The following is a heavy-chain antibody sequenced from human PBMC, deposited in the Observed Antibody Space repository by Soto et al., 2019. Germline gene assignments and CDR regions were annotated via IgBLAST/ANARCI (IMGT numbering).Heavy chain of an antibody. Sequence: GGFLRLSCAASGFTFSSYAMSWVRQAPGKGLEWVSAISGSGGSTYYADSVKGRFTISRDDSKNTLYLQMNSLRAEDTAVYYCRGGALRDAFDIWGQGTMVTVSS. V-gene: IGHV3-23*01. CDR1: GFTFSSYA. D-gene: IGHD3-10*01. CDR3: RGGALRDAFDI. CDR2: ISGSGGST. J-gene: IGHJ3*02.